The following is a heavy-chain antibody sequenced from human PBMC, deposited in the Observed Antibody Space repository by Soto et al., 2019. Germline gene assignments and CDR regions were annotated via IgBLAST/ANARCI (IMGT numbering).Heavy chain of an antibody. CDR3: VTPMVDIVVVQAAIWLGDGMDV. V-gene: IGHV3-35*01. J-gene: IGHJ6*02. CDR2: VSWNGSRT. CDR1: GFTFSNSD. Sequence: GGSLRLSCAASGFTFSNSDMNWVHQAPGRGLEWVSGVSWNGSRTHYADSVKGRFIISRDNSRNTLYLQTNSLRAEDTAVYYCVTPMVDIVVVQAAIWLGDGMDVWGQGTTVTVSS. D-gene: IGHD2-2*01.